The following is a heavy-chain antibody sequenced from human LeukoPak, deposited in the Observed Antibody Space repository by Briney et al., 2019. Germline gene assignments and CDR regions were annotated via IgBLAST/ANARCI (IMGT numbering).Heavy chain of an antibody. Sequence: GGSLRLSCAASGFTFSSYWMSWVRQAPGKGLEWVANIKQDGSEKYYVDSVEGRFTISRDNAKNSLYLQMNSLRAEDTAMYYCARGRQDYYYYMDVWGKGTTVTVSS. J-gene: IGHJ6*03. CDR3: ARGRQDYYYYMDV. CDR2: IKQDGSEK. CDR1: GFTFSSYW. V-gene: IGHV3-7*01.